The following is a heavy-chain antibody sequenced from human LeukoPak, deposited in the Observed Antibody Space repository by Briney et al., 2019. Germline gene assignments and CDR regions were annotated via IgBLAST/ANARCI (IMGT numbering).Heavy chain of an antibody. D-gene: IGHD6-19*01. J-gene: IGHJ5*02. Sequence: GGALRLSCAASGFTFSSYSMSWVRQAPGKGLEGVSSISSSSSYIYYADSVKGRFTISRDNAKNSLYLQMNSLRAEDTAVYYCARDWDLGWPAAPRPHWFAPWGQGTLVTVSS. CDR2: ISSSSSYI. CDR3: ARDWDLGWPAAPRPHWFAP. CDR1: GFTFSSYS. V-gene: IGHV3-21*01.